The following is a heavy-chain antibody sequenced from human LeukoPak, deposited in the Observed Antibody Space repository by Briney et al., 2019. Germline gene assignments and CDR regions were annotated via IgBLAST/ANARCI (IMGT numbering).Heavy chain of an antibody. CDR3: ARSNPGGGTTQARAANF. D-gene: IGHD3-16*01. V-gene: IGHV3-21*01. J-gene: IGHJ4*02. CDR2: ISDTSFYI. Sequence: GGSLRLSCEASGFTFTEYSMHWVRQAPGKGLEWVASISDTSFYIYYADSVRGRFTISRDNARTSLHLHMNSLRVEDTALYFCARSNPGGGTTQARAANFWGQGTLVTVSS. CDR1: GFTFTEYS.